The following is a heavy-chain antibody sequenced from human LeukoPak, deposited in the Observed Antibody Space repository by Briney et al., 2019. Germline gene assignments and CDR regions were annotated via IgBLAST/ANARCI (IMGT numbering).Heavy chain of an antibody. J-gene: IGHJ5*02. V-gene: IGHV1-46*01. D-gene: IGHD3-3*01. CDR2: INPSGGST. Sequence: ASVKVSCKASGYTFTGYYMHWVRQAPGQGLEWMGIINPSGGSTSYAQKFQGRVTMTRDTSTSTVYMELSSLRSEDTAVYYCARDSGYDFWSGYYTGLYNWFDPWGQGTLVTVSS. CDR3: ARDSGYDFWSGYYTGLYNWFDP. CDR1: GYTFTGYY.